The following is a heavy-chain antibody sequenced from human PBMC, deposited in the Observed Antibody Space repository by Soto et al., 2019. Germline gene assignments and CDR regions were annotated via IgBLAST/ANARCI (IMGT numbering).Heavy chain of an antibody. CDR3: ARGLKLRYFDCLGY. Sequence: ASVKVSCKASGYTFTAYGISWVRQAPGQGLEWMGWISAYHGDTNYAQNLQGRVTMTTDTSTSTAYMELRSLRSDDTAVYYCARGLKLRYFDCLGYWGQGTLVTVSS. V-gene: IGHV1-18*01. CDR2: ISAYHGDT. D-gene: IGHD3-9*01. J-gene: IGHJ4*02. CDR1: GYTFTAYG.